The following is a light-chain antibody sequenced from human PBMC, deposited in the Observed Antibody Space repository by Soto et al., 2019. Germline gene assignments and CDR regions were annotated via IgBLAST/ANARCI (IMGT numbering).Light chain of an antibody. J-gene: IGKJ4*01. CDR2: DAS. CDR1: QRISND. Sequence: EVLMTQSPATLSVSPGERVILSCRASQRISNDVAWYQQKAGQAPRLLIYDASTRATGIPARFSGSGSVTDFTLTIRSIEPEEFAVYYWQQRSNWPPLTLGGGTKVYIK. CDR3: QQRSNWPPLT. V-gene: IGKV3-11*01.